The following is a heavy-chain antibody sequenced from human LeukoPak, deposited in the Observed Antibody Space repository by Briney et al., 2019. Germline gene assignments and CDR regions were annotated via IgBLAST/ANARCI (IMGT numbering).Heavy chain of an antibody. CDR2: ISYDGSNK. V-gene: IGHV3-30*18. D-gene: IGHD2-15*01. CDR1: GFTFSSYG. CDR3: AKVASAGDGYYYYGVDV. Sequence: GRSLRLSCAASGFTFSSYGMHWVRQAPGKGLEWVAVISYDGSNKYYADSVKGRFTISRDNSKNTLYLQMNSLRAEDTAVYYCAKVASAGDGYYYYGVDVWGKGTTVTVSS. J-gene: IGHJ6*04.